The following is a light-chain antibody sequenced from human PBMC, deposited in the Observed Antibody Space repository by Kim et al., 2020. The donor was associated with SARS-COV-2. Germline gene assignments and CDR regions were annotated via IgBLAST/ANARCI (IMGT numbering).Light chain of an antibody. Sequence: DIVMTQSPESLAVSLGERATINCKSSQSLLHSHNYNNYLGWYQQKPGQPPRLLIFRASIRESGVPDRFSGSGSGTDFTLTISSLQAEDVSVYYCQQYYSSPPYTFGGGTKVDIK. CDR2: RAS. CDR1: QSLLHSHNYNNY. V-gene: IGKV4-1*01. J-gene: IGKJ4*01. CDR3: QQYYSSPPYT.